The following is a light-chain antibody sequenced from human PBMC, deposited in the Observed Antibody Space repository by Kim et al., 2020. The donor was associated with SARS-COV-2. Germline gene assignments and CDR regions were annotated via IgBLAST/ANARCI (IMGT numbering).Light chain of an antibody. CDR2: EAS. J-gene: IGKJ4*01. V-gene: IGKV3-11*01. CDR1: QSLSSY. CDR3: QQRSNWQLT. Sequence: EILLTQSPATLSLSPGERATLSCRASQSLSSYLAWYQQKPGQPPRLLIYEASNRATGIPARFSGSGSGTDFTLTISSLEPEDFAVYYCQQRSNWQLTFGGGTKVDIK.